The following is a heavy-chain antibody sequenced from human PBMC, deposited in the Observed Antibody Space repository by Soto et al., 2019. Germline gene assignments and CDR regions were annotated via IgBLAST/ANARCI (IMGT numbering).Heavy chain of an antibody. V-gene: IGHV3-73*01. CDR1: GFTFSGSA. D-gene: IGHD5-12*01. Sequence: EVQLVESGGGLVQPGGSLKLSCAASGFTFSGSAMHWVRQASGKGLEWVGRIRSKANSYATAYAASVKGRFTISRDHSKITAYLQMTSLKTEDTAVYYCTRRSSDGSPHFDYWGQGTLVTVSS. CDR3: TRRSSDGSPHFDY. CDR2: IRSKANSYAT. J-gene: IGHJ4*02.